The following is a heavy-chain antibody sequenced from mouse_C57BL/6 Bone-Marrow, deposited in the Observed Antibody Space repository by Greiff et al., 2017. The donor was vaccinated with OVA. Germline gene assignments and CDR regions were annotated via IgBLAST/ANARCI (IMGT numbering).Heavy chain of an antibody. V-gene: IGHV5-4*01. CDR3: ARAYYDYADYAMDY. J-gene: IGHJ4*01. Sequence: EVQRVESGGGLVKPGGSLKLSCAASGFTFSSYAMSWVRQTPEKRLEWVATISDGGSYTYYPDNVKGRFTISRDNAKNNLYLQMSHLKSEDTAMYYCARAYYDYADYAMDYWGQGTSVTVSS. D-gene: IGHD2-4*01. CDR1: GFTFSSYA. CDR2: ISDGGSYT.